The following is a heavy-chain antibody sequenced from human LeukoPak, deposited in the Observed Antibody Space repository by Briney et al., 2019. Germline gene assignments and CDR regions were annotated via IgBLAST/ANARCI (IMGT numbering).Heavy chain of an antibody. D-gene: IGHD1-26*01. CDR2: IYYSGST. CDR1: GGSISSYY. Sequence: SETLSLTCTVSGGSISSYYWSWIRQPPGKGLEWIGYIYYSGSTNYNPSLKSRVTISVDTSKNQFSLKLSSVTAADTAVYYCARAGVGATAFGYWGQGTLVTVSS. CDR3: ARAGVGATAFGY. J-gene: IGHJ4*02. V-gene: IGHV4-59*12.